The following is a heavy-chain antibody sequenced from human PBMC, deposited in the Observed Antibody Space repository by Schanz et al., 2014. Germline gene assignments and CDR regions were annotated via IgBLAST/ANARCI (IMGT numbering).Heavy chain of an antibody. CDR3: AKVRYSSGWRGDYFDE. J-gene: IGHJ4*02. V-gene: IGHV3-48*01. Sequence: EVQLVESGGGLVQPGGSLRLSCAASGFTFSTSTMHWVRQAPGKGLEWISYITYNGGTIYYADSMKGRFTISRDNSKNTLYLQMNSLRAEDTAVYYCAKVRYSSGWRGDYFDEWGQGTLVTVAS. CDR2: ITYNGGTI. D-gene: IGHD6-25*01. CDR1: GFTFSTST.